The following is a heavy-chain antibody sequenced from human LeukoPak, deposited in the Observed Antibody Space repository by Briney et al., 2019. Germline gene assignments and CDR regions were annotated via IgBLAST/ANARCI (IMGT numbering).Heavy chain of an antibody. Sequence: SETLSLTCTVSGGSISSYYWSWIRQPPGKGLEWIGYIYYSGSTNYNPSLKSRVTISVDTSKNQFSLKLSSVTAADTAVYYCAREYSGSYANWFDPRGQGTLVTVSS. J-gene: IGHJ5*02. CDR3: AREYSGSYANWFDP. CDR1: GGSISSYY. V-gene: IGHV4-59*01. CDR2: IYYSGST. D-gene: IGHD3-10*01.